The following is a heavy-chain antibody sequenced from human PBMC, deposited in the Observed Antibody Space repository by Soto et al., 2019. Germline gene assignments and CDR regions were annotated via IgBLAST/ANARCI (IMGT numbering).Heavy chain of an antibody. D-gene: IGHD3-3*01. CDR1: GFTFSHYW. V-gene: IGHV3-7*01. Sequence: PGGSLRLSCGASGFTFSHYWMSWVRQAPGKGLEWVAFVDQDGGETHYADSVKGRFTLSRDNAKSSVFLQMKSLRAEDTAMYFCVSTILIRYFDNWGQGTLVTVSS. CDR3: VSTILIRYFDN. J-gene: IGHJ4*02. CDR2: VDQDGGET.